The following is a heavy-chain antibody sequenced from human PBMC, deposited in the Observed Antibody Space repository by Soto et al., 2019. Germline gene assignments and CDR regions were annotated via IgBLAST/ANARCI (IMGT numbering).Heavy chain of an antibody. Sequence: GGSLRLSCEASGFTFRNYGMHWVRQAPGQGLEWVAFIWYDGINKYSADAVKGRFTISRDNSKNTLYLQMNSLRVEDTAVYYCARDKPPTNVESRGNHLDVLGQGTTVTVSS. CDR2: IWYDGINK. CDR1: GFTFRNYG. J-gene: IGHJ6*02. V-gene: IGHV3-33*01. CDR3: ARDKPPTNVESRGNHLDV. D-gene: IGHD1-1*01.